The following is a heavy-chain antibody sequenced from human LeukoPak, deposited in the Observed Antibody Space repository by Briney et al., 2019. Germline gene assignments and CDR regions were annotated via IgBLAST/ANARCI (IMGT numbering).Heavy chain of an antibody. CDR3: AKTFLTAYDTYFYYYGLDV. CDR2: INPFFGTA. V-gene: IGHV1-69*13. J-gene: IGHJ6*02. Sequence: GASVKVSCKASGDTFSSYVISWVRQAPGQGLEWMGGINPFFGTAHYAQKFQDRVTITADESTSTAYMELSSLRSEDTAVYYCAKTFLTAYDTYFYYYGLDVWGQGTPVTVSS. D-gene: IGHD3-9*01. CDR1: GDTFSSYV.